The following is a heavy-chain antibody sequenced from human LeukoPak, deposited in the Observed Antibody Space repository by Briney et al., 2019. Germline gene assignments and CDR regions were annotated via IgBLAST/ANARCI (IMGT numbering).Heavy chain of an antibody. CDR3: ARVEDYYDSSGGEYYFDY. Sequence: TSETLSLTCTVSGYSISSGYYWGWIRQPPGKGLEWIGSIYHSGSTYYNPSLKSRVTISVDTSKNQFSLKLSSVTAADTAVYYCARVEDYYDSSGGEYYFDYWGQGTLVTVSS. V-gene: IGHV4-38-2*02. D-gene: IGHD3-22*01. J-gene: IGHJ4*02. CDR2: IYHSGST. CDR1: GYSISSGYY.